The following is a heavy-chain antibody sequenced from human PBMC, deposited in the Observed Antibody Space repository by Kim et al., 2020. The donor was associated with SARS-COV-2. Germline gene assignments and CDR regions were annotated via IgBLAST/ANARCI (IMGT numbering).Heavy chain of an antibody. CDR2: INPNSGGT. D-gene: IGHD3-16*01. Sequence: ASVKVSCKASGYTFTGYYMHWVRQAPGQGLEWMGWINPNSGGTNYAQKFQGRVTMTRDTSISTAYMELSRLRSDDTAVYYCARDEVSVWGSRSKDYWGQGTLVTVSS. J-gene: IGHJ4*02. CDR3: ARDEVSVWGSRSKDY. CDR1: GYTFTGYY. V-gene: IGHV1-2*02.